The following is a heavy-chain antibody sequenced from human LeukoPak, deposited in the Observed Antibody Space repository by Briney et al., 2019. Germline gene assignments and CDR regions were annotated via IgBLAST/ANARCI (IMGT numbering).Heavy chain of an antibody. J-gene: IGHJ3*02. CDR1: GFTFSSDG. CDR3: AKVSNGYSYGYDAFDI. Sequence: PGGSLRLSCAPSGFTFSSDGMHWVRQAPGKGLEWVAFIRYDGRNKYYADYVKGRFTISRDSSKNTLYLQMNSLRAEDTAVYYCAKVSNGYSYGYDAFDIWGQGTMVSVSS. D-gene: IGHD5-18*01. CDR2: IRYDGRNK. V-gene: IGHV3-30*02.